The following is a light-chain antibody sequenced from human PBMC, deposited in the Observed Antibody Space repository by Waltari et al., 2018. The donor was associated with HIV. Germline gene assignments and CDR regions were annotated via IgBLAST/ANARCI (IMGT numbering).Light chain of an antibody. V-gene: IGLV1-44*01. Sequence: PGQRVTISCSGSSSNIGSNTVNWYQQLPGTAPRLLIYSSNQRPSGVPDRFSGSKSGTSASLAISGLQSEDEADYYCATWDDSLNGPVFGGGTKLTVL. J-gene: IGLJ2*01. CDR2: SSN. CDR3: ATWDDSLNGPV. CDR1: SSNIGSNT.